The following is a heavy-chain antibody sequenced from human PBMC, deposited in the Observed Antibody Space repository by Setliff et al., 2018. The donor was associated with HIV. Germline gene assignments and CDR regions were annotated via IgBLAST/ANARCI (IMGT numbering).Heavy chain of an antibody. J-gene: IGHJ4*02. D-gene: IGHD3-16*01. CDR3: ARIWGIPPLYYFDY. V-gene: IGHV1-3*01. Sequence: GASVKVPCKASGYTFTSYAMHWVRQAPGQRLEWMGWIHAGNGYTIYSQKFQGRVTFTRDTSASAAYMDLSSLRSEDTAVYYCARIWGIPPLYYFDYWGQGTLVTVSS. CDR2: IHAGNGYT. CDR1: GYTFTSYA.